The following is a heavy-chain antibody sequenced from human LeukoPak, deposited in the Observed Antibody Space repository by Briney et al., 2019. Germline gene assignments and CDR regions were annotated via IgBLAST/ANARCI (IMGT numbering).Heavy chain of an antibody. D-gene: IGHD4-23*01. CDR3: ATRRTDYGGNLDPSFDY. CDR1: GGTFTSYA. Sequence: GSSVKVSCKASGGTFTSYAISWVRQAPGQGLEWMGGIIPIFGTANYAQKFQGRVTITADESTSTAYMELSSLRSEDTAVYYCATRRTDYGGNLDPSFDYWGQGTLVTVSS. V-gene: IGHV1-69*01. J-gene: IGHJ4*02. CDR2: IIPIFGTA.